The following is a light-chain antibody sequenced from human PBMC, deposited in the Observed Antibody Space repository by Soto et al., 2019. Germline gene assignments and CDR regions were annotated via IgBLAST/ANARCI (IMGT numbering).Light chain of an antibody. CDR1: QSVSSN. CDR3: QQYNNWPGT. Sequence: ILMPQSPSTSSVSPGERATLFSRASQSVSSNLAWYQQKPGQAPRLLIYAASTRATGIPVRFSGSGSGTEFTLTISSLQSEDFAVYYCQQYNNWPGTFGQGTKVDIK. V-gene: IGKV3-15*01. CDR2: AAS. J-gene: IGKJ1*01.